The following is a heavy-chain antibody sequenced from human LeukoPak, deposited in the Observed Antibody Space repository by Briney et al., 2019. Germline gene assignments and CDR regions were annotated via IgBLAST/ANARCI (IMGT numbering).Heavy chain of an antibody. Sequence: PGGSLRLSCTASGFSFSSYAMTWVRQPPGQGLEWVSAISDSGDRAFSADPVKGRFTISSDNSKNTLYLQMNSLRAEDTAVYYCAKEGGRLLYYFDYWGQGTLVTVSS. CDR3: AKEGGRLLYYFDY. CDR1: GFSFSSYA. D-gene: IGHD2/OR15-2a*01. J-gene: IGHJ4*02. CDR2: ISDSGDRA. V-gene: IGHV3-23*01.